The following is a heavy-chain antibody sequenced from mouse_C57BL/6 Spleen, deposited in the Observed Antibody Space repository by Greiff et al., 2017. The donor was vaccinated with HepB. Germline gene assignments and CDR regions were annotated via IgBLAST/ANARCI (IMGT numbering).Heavy chain of an antibody. J-gene: IGHJ3*01. Sequence: VQLQQSGAELVRPGASVTLSCKASGYTFTDYEMHWVKQTPVHGLEWIGAIDPETGTAYNQKFKGKAILTADKSSSTAYMELRSLTSEDSAVYYCTRGLYYGYPFAYWGQGTLVTVSA. V-gene: IGHV1-15*01. CDR3: TRGLYYGYPFAY. CDR2: IDPETGT. CDR1: GYTFTDYE. D-gene: IGHD2-2*01.